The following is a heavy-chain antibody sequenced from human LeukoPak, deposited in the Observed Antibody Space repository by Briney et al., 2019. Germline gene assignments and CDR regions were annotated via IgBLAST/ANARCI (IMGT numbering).Heavy chain of an antibody. CDR1: GFTFSAFA. CDR3: AKDLSYTSGSSDY. D-gene: IGHD6-19*01. Sequence: GGSLRLSCAASGFTFSAFAMTWVRQAPGKGPEWVSTITSDGDNTYSADSVKGRITFSRDNSKNTLSLQLRSLRAEDTAVYYCAKDLSYTSGSSDYWGQGTLVTVSS. V-gene: IGHV3-23*01. CDR2: ITSDGDNT. J-gene: IGHJ4*02.